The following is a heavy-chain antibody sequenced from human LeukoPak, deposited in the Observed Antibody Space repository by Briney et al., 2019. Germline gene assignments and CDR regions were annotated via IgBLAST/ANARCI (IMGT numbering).Heavy chain of an antibody. J-gene: IGHJ4*02. CDR2: IYTSGST. CDR1: GGSISSGSYY. Sequence: SETLSLTCTVSGGSISSGSYYWSWIRQPAGKGLEWIGRIYTSGSTNYNPSLKSRVTISVDTSKNQFSLKLSSVTAADTAVYYCARGWSSSSTFYDYWGQGTLVTVSS. V-gene: IGHV4-61*02. D-gene: IGHD6-6*01. CDR3: ARGWSSSSTFYDY.